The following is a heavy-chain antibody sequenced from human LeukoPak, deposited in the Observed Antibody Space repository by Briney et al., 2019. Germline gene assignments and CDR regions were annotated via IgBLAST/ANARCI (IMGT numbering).Heavy chain of an antibody. J-gene: IGHJ6*02. CDR1: GLTFSIYA. CDR3: ARDGGSYSQWTYYYYGMDV. V-gene: IGHV3-30-3*01. CDR2: ISFDGSNK. Sequence: PGRSLRLSCAASGLTFSIYAMHWVRQAPGKGLGWVAVISFDGSNKYYADSVKGRFTISRDNSKNTLYLQMSSLRAEDMAVCYCARDGGSYSQWTYYYYGMDVWGQGTTVTVSS. D-gene: IGHD1-26*01.